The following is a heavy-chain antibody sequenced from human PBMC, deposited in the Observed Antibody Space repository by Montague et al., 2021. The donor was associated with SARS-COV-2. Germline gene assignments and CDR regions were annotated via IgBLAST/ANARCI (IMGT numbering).Heavy chain of an antibody. J-gene: IGHJ5*02. CDR1: GFTFSSYA. CDR3: ARDGREGLLWFGELLFGWFDP. V-gene: IGHV3-30*04. CDR2: TSYDGSNK. D-gene: IGHD3-10*01. Sequence: SLRLSCAASGFTFSSYAMHWVRQAPGKGLEWVAVTSYDGSNKYYADSXXGRFTISRDNSKNTLYLQMNSLRAEDTAVYYCARDGREGLLWFGELLFGWFDPWGQGTLVTVSS.